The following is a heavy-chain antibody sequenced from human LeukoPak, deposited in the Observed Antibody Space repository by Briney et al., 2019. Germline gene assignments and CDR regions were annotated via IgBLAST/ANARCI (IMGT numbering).Heavy chain of an antibody. V-gene: IGHV3-11*01. CDR3: ARAYRSYYVDY. Sequence: GGSLRLSCAASGFTFSDYYMSWIRQAPGKGLEWVSYITSSASTISYADSVKGRFTISRDNAENSLYLQMNSLRAEDTAVYYCARAYRSYYVDYWGQGTLVTVSS. CDR1: GFTFSDYY. J-gene: IGHJ4*02. D-gene: IGHD1-14*01. CDR2: ITSSASTI.